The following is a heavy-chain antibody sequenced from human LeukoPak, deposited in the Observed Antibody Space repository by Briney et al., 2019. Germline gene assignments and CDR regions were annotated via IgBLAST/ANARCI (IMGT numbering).Heavy chain of an antibody. CDR2: ITNSGSNT. CDR1: GFTFSSYA. V-gene: IGHV3-23*01. J-gene: IGHJ4*02. D-gene: IGHD3-16*01. Sequence: GGSLRLSPAAPGFTFSSYAMSWVRQAPGEGLEWVSSITNSGSNTYYADSVKGRFSISRDTSKNTLYLQRNSMRAEDTAVYYCAKDAPGQLGLLDYCGEGTLVTVSS. CDR3: AKDAPGQLGLLDY.